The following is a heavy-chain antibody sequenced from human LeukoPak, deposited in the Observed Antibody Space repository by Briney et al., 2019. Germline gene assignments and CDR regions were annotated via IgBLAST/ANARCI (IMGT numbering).Heavy chain of an antibody. J-gene: IGHJ5*02. CDR3: ARQYSSSENGFDP. Sequence: SETLSLTCTVSAGSVSNGDYYWSWLRQPPGKALEWIGFVYYTGTTYYTPSLEGRATISIDTSKNQFSLKLSSVTAADTAVYYCARQYSSSENGFDPWGQGTLVTVSS. D-gene: IGHD6-13*01. CDR2: VYYTGTT. V-gene: IGHV4-61*08. CDR1: AGSVSNGDYY.